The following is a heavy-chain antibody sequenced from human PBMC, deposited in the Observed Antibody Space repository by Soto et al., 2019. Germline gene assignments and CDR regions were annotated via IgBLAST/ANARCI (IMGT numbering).Heavy chain of an antibody. J-gene: IGHJ4*02. V-gene: IGHV4-4*07. CDR3: ARGGGDFDY. CDR2: IFTSRST. CDR1: GASISSYY. Sequence: QVQLQESGPGLVKPAETLSLTCIVPGASISSYYWSWIRQPAGKGLEWIGHIFTSRSTNYNPSLTGRVTLSGDTAKNQFSLNLSSVTAADTAVYYCARGGGDFDYWGQGTLVTVSS.